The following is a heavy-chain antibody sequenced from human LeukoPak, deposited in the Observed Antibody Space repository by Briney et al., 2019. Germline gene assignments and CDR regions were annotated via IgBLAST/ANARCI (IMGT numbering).Heavy chain of an antibody. V-gene: IGHV1-46*01. CDR1: GYTFTSYY. D-gene: IGHD3-22*01. CDR2: INPSGGST. Sequence: GASVKVSCKASGYTFTSYYMHWVRQAPGQGLEWMGIINPSGGSTSYAQKFQGRVTMTRDTSTSTVYMELSSLRSEDTAVYYCARDYPYYYDSSGYYRGPEGYFDYWGQGTLVAVSS. J-gene: IGHJ4*02. CDR3: ARDYPYYYDSSGYYRGPEGYFDY.